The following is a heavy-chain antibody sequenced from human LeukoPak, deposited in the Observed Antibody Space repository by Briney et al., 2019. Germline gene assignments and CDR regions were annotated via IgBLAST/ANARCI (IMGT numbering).Heavy chain of an antibody. CDR1: GGSFSGYY. D-gene: IGHD3-22*01. CDR2: INHSGST. J-gene: IGHJ4*02. V-gene: IGHV4-34*01. Sequence: PSETLSLTCAVYGGSFSGYYWSWIRQPPGKGLEWIGEINHSGSTNYNPSLKSRVTISVDTSKNQFSLKLSSVTAADTAVYYCARHRRIEATMIVVVSYFDYWGQGTLVTVSS. CDR3: ARHRRIEATMIVVVSYFDY.